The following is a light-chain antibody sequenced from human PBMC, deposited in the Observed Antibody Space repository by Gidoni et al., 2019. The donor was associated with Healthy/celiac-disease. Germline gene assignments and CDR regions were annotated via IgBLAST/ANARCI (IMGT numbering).Light chain of an antibody. CDR2: GAS. CDR1: QSVSSSY. V-gene: IGKV3-20*01. J-gene: IGKJ1*01. Sequence: EIVLTQSPGTLSLSPGERATLSCRASQSVSSSYLSWYQQKPGQAPRLLIYGASSRATGIQDRFSGSGYGKDFNLTIRRQEPEDLEVNYCKKDGSSPPWTFGQGTKVEIK. CDR3: KKDGSSPPWT.